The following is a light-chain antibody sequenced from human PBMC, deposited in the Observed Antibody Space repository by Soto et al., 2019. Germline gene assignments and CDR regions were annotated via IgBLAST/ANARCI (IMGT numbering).Light chain of an antibody. CDR2: GAS. CDR1: QTVSSSY. CDR3: QQYGSSPLT. V-gene: IGKV3-20*01. J-gene: IGKJ4*01. Sequence: EIVLTQSPGTLSLSPGERATLSCMASQTVSSSYLAWYRQKPGQAPRLLIYGASSRATGIPDRFSGSGSGTDFTLTISRLDPEDFAVYYCQQYGSSPLTFGGGTKVEIK.